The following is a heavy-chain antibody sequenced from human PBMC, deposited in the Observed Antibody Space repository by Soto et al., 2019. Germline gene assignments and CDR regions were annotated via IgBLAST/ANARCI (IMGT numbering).Heavy chain of an antibody. CDR2: IRSKANSYAT. CDR3: TRHGERWTTVTTQGRGYYYYMDV. Sequence: EVQLVESGGGLVQPGGSLKLSCAASGFTFSGSAMHWVRQASGKGLEWVGRIRSKANSYATAYAASVKGRFTISRDDSKITAYLQMNRLKTEDTAVYYCTRHGERWTTVTTQGRGYYYYMDVWGKGTTVTVSS. V-gene: IGHV3-73*01. J-gene: IGHJ6*03. D-gene: IGHD4-4*01. CDR1: GFTFSGSA.